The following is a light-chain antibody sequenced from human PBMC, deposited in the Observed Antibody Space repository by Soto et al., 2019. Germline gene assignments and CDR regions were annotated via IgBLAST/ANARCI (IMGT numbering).Light chain of an antibody. CDR3: GTWDSSLSIWV. Sequence: QSVLTQPPSVSAPPGQKVTISCSGSSSNIGNNYVSWYQQFPGTAPKLLIYDDNKRPSGIPDRFSGSKSGTSATLGITGLQTGDEADYYCGTWDSSLSIWVFGGGTQLTVL. CDR2: DDN. J-gene: IGLJ3*02. V-gene: IGLV1-51*01. CDR1: SSNIGNNY.